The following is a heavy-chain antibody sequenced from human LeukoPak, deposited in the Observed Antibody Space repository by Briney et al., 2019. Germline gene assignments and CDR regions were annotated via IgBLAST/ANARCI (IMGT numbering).Heavy chain of an antibody. J-gene: IGHJ4*02. CDR1: GFTFSSYA. Sequence: PGGSLRLSCAASGFTFSSYAMSWVRQAPGKGMEWVSAISGSGGSTYYADSVKGRFTISRDNSKSTLYPQMNSLRAEDTAVYYCARDGAYYYDSSGQKPFDYWGQGTLVTVSS. D-gene: IGHD3-22*01. CDR2: ISGSGGST. V-gene: IGHV3-23*01. CDR3: ARDGAYYYDSSGQKPFDY.